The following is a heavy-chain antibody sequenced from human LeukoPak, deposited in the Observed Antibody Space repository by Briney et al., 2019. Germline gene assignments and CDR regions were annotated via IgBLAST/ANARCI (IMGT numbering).Heavy chain of an antibody. Sequence: SETLSLTCTVSGGSISSSSYYWGWIRQPPGKGLEWIGSIYYSGSTNYNPSLKSRVTISVDTSKNQFSLKLSSVTAADTAVYYCARSGYSSSWTPPRIFDYWGQGTLVTVSS. CDR2: IYYSGST. V-gene: IGHV4-39*07. CDR3: ARSGYSSSWTPPRIFDY. J-gene: IGHJ4*02. CDR1: GGSISSSSYY. D-gene: IGHD6-13*01.